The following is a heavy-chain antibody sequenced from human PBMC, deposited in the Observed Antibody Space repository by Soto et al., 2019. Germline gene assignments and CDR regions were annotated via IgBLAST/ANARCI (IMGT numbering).Heavy chain of an antibody. V-gene: IGHV4-30-4*01. CDR1: GGSIRSGDYY. D-gene: IGHD1-26*01. Sequence: SETLSLTCTASGGSIRSGDYYWGWIRQPPGKGLEWIGYVYYSGTTYSHPSLNSRVSISVDTSENQFSLRLTSVTAADTAVYYCVTVNLVGAAYYFDYWGPGTLVTVSS. CDR3: VTVNLVGAAYYFDY. J-gene: IGHJ4*02. CDR2: VYYSGTT.